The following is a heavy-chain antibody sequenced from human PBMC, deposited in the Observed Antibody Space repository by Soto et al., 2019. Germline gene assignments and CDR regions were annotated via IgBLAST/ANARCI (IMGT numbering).Heavy chain of an antibody. CDR1: GFTFSSYG. Sequence: QVQLVESGGGVVQPRRSLRLSCAASGFTFSSYGMHWVRQAPGKGLEWVAVIWYDGSNKYYADSVKGRFTISRDNSKNTLYLQMNSLRAEDTAVYYCARYHADYGMDVWGQGTTVTVSS. D-gene: IGHD2-2*01. CDR2: IWYDGSNK. CDR3: ARYHADYGMDV. V-gene: IGHV3-33*01. J-gene: IGHJ6*02.